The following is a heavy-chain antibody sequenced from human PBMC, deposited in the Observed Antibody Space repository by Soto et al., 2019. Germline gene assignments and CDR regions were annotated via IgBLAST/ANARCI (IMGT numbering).Heavy chain of an antibody. V-gene: IGHV1-69*12. Sequence: QVQLVQSGAEGKKPGSSVKVSCKASGGTFSRFGISWVRQAPGQGLEWMGGIIPIFGKGDYAPKFRGRVTFTADAVTTTVYMEMSSLSSGDTAVYYCARVAGPDFSHYYGIDVWGQGTTVTVSS. J-gene: IGHJ6*02. CDR1: GGTFSRFG. CDR3: ARVAGPDFSHYYGIDV. D-gene: IGHD6-19*01. CDR2: IIPIFGKG.